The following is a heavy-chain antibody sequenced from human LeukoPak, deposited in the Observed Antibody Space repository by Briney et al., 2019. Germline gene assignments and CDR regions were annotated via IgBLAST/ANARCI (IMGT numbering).Heavy chain of an antibody. V-gene: IGHV4-34*01. CDR2: STPSGDT. D-gene: IGHD5-24*01. CDR1: GGSFSGYY. J-gene: IGHJ4*02. CDR3: ARGLIDGYNSHSLDY. Sequence: PWESLSLTCAVYGGSFSGYYWSWIRQPPGKGLEWIGESTPSGDTSYNPSLKSRVIISLDTSKNQFSLKLSSVTAADTAVYFCARGLIDGYNSHSLDYWGQGTLVTV.